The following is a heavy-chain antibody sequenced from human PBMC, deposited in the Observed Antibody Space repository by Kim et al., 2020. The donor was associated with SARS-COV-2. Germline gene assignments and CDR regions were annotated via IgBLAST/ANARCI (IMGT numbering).Heavy chain of an antibody. V-gene: IGHV1-18*01. CDR2: T. D-gene: IGHD4-17*01. Sequence: TAYAQNFQGRVTMTADTSTSTAYMELRSLKSDDTAVYYCARDGDAYGDFVSWGQGTLVTVSS. CDR3: ARDGDAYGDFVS. J-gene: IGHJ5*02.